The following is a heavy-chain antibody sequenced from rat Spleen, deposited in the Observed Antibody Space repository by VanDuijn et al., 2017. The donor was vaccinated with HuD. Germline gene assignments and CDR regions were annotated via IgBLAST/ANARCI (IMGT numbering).Heavy chain of an antibody. Sequence: EVQLVESGGGLVQPGRSMKLSCAASGFTFSNYYMAWVRQAPTKGLEWVASISTGGGNTYYRDSVKGRFTISRDNAKSTLYLQMDSLRSEDTASYYCARHGGSEWYFDFWGPGTMVTVSS. CDR3: ARHGGSEWYFDF. J-gene: IGHJ1*01. CDR2: ISTGGGNT. D-gene: IGHD5-1*01. CDR1: GFTFSNYY. V-gene: IGHV5-25*01.